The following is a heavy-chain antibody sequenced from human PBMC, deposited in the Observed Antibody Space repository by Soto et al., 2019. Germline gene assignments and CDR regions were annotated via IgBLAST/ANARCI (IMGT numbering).Heavy chain of an antibody. CDR1: GYSFTSYW. V-gene: IGHV5-51*01. CDR2: IYPGDSDT. D-gene: IGHD3-22*01. Sequence: PGESLKISCKGSGYSFTSYWIGWVRQMPGKGLEWMGIIYPGDSDTRYSPSFQGQVTISADKSISTAYLQWSSPKASDTAMYYCARRYDSSGYFLRGAFDIWGQGTMVTVSS. J-gene: IGHJ3*02. CDR3: ARRYDSSGYFLRGAFDI.